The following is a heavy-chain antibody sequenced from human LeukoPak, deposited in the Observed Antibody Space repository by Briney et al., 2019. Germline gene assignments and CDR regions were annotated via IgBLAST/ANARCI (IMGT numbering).Heavy chain of an antibody. Sequence: PGGSLRLSCAASGFTSSSYWMNWVRQAPGKGLEWVANIKQDGSEKYYVDSVKGRFTISRDNAKNSLYLQMNSLRAEDTAVYCCARVSPYCSGGSCYYKTGYFDYWGQGTLVTVSS. CDR3: ARVSPYCSGGSCYYKTGYFDY. V-gene: IGHV3-7*01. CDR2: IKQDGSEK. D-gene: IGHD2-15*01. J-gene: IGHJ4*02. CDR1: GFTSSSYW.